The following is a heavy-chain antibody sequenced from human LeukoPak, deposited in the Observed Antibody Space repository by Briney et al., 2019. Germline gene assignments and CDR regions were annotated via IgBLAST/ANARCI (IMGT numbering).Heavy chain of an antibody. Sequence: ASVKVSCKASGGTFSSYAISWVRQAPGQGLEWMGGIIPIFGTANYAQKFQGRVTITADESTSTAYMELSSLRSEDTAVHYCARGIGAVAGTGRFNYWGQGTLVTVSS. J-gene: IGHJ4*02. V-gene: IGHV1-69*13. CDR1: GGTFSSYA. D-gene: IGHD6-19*01. CDR2: IIPIFGTA. CDR3: ARGIGAVAGTGRFNY.